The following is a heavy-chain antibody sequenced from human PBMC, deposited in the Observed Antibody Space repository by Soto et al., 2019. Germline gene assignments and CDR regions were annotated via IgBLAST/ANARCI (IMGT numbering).Heavy chain of an antibody. Sequence: QVQLVDSGGGVVQPGRSLRLSCAASGFTFSSYSMHWVRQAPDKGLEWVAVISGDGSSKWYADSVKGRFTVSRDNAKNSLYLQMNSLRAEDTAVYYCAHDFWSGYGMDVWGQGTTVTVSS. V-gene: IGHV3-30-3*01. D-gene: IGHD3-3*01. CDR3: AHDFWSGYGMDV. J-gene: IGHJ6*02. CDR1: GFTFSSYS. CDR2: ISGDGSSK.